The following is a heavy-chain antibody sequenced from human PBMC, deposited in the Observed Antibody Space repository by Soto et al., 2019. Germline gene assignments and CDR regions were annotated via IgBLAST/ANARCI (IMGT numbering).Heavy chain of an antibody. J-gene: IGHJ5*02. Sequence: QVQLQESGPGLVKPSQTLSLTCTVSGDSITSVGFYWTWIRHDPGKGLEWIGYIYYSGVTFYNPSLRGRVNISIDTSKNQFSLNLRSVTAADTAVYYCARDLRGRGSGRFDPWGQGNLVTVSS. CDR3: ARDLRGRGSGRFDP. CDR2: IYYSGVT. V-gene: IGHV4-31*03. CDR1: GDSITSVGFY. D-gene: IGHD3-10*01.